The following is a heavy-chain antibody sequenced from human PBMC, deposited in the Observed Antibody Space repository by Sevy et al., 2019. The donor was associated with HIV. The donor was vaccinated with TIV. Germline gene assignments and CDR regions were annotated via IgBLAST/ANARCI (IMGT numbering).Heavy chain of an antibody. CDR2: INPNSGGT. V-gene: IGHV1-2*06. CDR3: ARDREVTSYYYYSMDV. D-gene: IGHD4-17*01. CDR1: GYTFTGYY. J-gene: IGHJ6*02. Sequence: ASVKVSCKASGYTFTGYYMLWVRQAPGQGLEWMGRINPNSGGTNYAQKFRGRVTMTRDTSISTAYMELSRLRSDDTAVYYCARDREVTSYYYYSMDVWGQGTTVTVSS.